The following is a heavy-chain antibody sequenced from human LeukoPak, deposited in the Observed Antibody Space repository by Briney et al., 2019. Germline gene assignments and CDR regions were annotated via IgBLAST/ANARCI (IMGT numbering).Heavy chain of an antibody. Sequence: ASVKVSCKASGYTFTGYYMHWVRQAPGQGLEWMGWINPTSGGTNYAQKFQGRVTMTRGTSISTAYMELSRLRSDDTAVYYCYSGGAYYDSSGAEYFQHWGQGTLVTVSS. CDR1: GYTFTGYY. CDR2: INPTSGGT. D-gene: IGHD3-22*01. J-gene: IGHJ1*01. CDR3: YSGGAYYDSSGAEYFQH. V-gene: IGHV1-2*02.